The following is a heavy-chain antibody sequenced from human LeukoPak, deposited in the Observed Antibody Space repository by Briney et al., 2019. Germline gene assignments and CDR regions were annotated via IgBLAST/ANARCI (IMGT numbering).Heavy chain of an antibody. CDR2: ISGSGGSI. Sequence: PGGSLRLTCAASGFTFSSYAMSWVRQAPGKGLEWVPAISGSGGSIYYADCVKGRFTISRDNSKNTLYLQMNSLRAEDTAVYYCAKSARLRYFDWLLSYYYYGMDVWGQGTTVTVSS. V-gene: IGHV3-23*01. CDR1: GFTFSSYA. J-gene: IGHJ6*02. CDR3: AKSARLRYFDWLLSYYYYGMDV. D-gene: IGHD3-9*01.